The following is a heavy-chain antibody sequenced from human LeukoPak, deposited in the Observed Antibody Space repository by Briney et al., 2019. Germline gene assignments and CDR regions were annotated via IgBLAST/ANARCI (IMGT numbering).Heavy chain of an antibody. V-gene: IGHV3-23*01. CDR2: IGGSGDYT. CDR1: GFTFSNYA. D-gene: IGHD6-13*01. J-gene: IGHJ4*02. Sequence: GGSLRLSCAASGFTFSNYAMTWVRQAPGKGLEWVSGIGGSGDYTYYADSVKGRFTISRDNSKNTLYLQMNSLRAEDTAVYYCAKDRQQLANLDYWGQGTLVTVS. CDR3: AKDRQQLANLDY.